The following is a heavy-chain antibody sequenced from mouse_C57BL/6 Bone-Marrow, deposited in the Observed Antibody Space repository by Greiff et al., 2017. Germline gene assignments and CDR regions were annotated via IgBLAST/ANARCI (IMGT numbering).Heavy chain of an antibody. CDR3: ARGVYYGSEENWYFDV. D-gene: IGHD1-1*01. V-gene: IGHV1-18*01. Sequence: VQLQQSGPELVKPGASVKIPCKASGYTFTDYNMDWVKQSHGKSLEWIGDINPNNGGTIYNQKFQGKATLTVDKSSSTAYMELRSLTSEDTAVYYCARGVYYGSEENWYFDVWGTGTTVTVAS. CDR2: INPNNGGT. J-gene: IGHJ1*03. CDR1: GYTFTDYN.